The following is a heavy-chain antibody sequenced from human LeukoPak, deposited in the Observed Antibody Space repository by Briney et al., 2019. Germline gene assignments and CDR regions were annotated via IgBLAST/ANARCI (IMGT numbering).Heavy chain of an antibody. CDR2: IYTGGGR. Sequence: GRSLRLSCAASGFTFSSYSMNWVRQAPGKELEWVSVIYTGGGRYYADSVRGRFTISRDTSKNMVFLQMNSLRVEDTAVYYCARGIDYWGRGTLVTVSS. V-gene: IGHV3-53*01. J-gene: IGHJ4*02. CDR3: ARGIDY. CDR1: GFTFSSYS.